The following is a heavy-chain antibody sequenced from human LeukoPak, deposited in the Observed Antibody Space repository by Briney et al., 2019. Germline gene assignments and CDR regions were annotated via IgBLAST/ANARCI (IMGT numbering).Heavy chain of an antibody. Sequence: PGRSLRLSCAASGFTFDDYAMHWVRQAPGKGLEWVSGISWISGSIGYADSVKGRFTISRDNAKNSLYLQMTSLRAEDTALYYCAKVAVARDDYYYYMDVWGKGTTVNVSS. CDR1: GFTFDDYA. CDR3: AKVAVARDDYYYYMDV. J-gene: IGHJ6*03. D-gene: IGHD6-19*01. CDR2: ISWISGSI. V-gene: IGHV3-9*01.